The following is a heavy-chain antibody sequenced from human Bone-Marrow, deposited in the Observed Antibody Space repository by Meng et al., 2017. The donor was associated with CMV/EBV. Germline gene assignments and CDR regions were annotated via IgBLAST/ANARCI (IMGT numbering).Heavy chain of an antibody. CDR1: GFAFTSYA. J-gene: IGHJ4*02. Sequence: SLGLSCAASGFAFTSYAMTWVRQAPGKGLEWVSAISDSGGRTYADSVQGRFTISRDNSKNTLYLEMNSLRAEDTAVYYCATQRGYIDQWGQGTLVTVSS. CDR2: ISDSGGRT. D-gene: IGHD2-2*02. CDR3: ATQRGYIDQ. V-gene: IGHV3-23*01.